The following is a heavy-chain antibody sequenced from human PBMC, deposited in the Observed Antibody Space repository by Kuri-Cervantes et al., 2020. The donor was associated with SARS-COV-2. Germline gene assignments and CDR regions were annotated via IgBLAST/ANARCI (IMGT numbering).Heavy chain of an antibody. CDR2: ISYDGFDR. CDR1: GFAFESYG. Sequence: GESLKISCAASGFAFESYGMHWVRQAPGKGLEWVAAISYDGFDRYYYADSVKGRFTVSRDNARNTLSLQMNSLRAADTAVYYCAKGGFMVVAGYGMDVWGQGTAVTVSS. J-gene: IGHJ6*02. V-gene: IGHV3-30*18. D-gene: IGHD2-15*01. CDR3: AKGGFMVVAGYGMDV.